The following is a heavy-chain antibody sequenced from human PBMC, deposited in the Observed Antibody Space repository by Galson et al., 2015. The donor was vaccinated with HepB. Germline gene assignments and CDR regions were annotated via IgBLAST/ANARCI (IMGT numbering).Heavy chain of an antibody. J-gene: IGHJ3*02. CDR2: IYYSGST. D-gene: IGHD2-15*01. Sequence: SETLSLTCTVSGGSISSYYWSWIRQPPGKGLEWIGYIYYSGSTNYNPSLKSRVTISVDTSKNQFSLKLSSVTAADTAVYYCARWDATRDAFDIWGQGTMVTVSS. CDR1: GGSISSYY. V-gene: IGHV4-59*08. CDR3: ARWDATRDAFDI.